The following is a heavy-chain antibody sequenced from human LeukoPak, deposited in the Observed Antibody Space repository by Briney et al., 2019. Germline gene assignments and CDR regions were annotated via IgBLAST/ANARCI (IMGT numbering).Heavy chain of an antibody. V-gene: IGHV3-7*01. Sequence: GGSLRLSCAGSGFTFSSHWIGWVRQAPGKGLEWVAHINQDGSQKYYVDSVEGRFAISRDNAKNSLYLQMNSLRAEDTAIYYCARWRGQQSEFDLWGQGTLATISS. D-gene: IGHD3-3*01. CDR1: GFTFSSHW. CDR2: INQDGSQK. CDR3: ARWRGQQSEFDL. J-gene: IGHJ4*02.